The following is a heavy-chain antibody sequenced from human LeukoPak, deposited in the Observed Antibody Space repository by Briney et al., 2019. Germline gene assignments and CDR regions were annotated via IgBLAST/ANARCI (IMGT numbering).Heavy chain of an antibody. Sequence: PGGSLRLSCAASGFTFSSSVMSWVRQAPGKGLEWVSTIGSGGGTYYADSVKGRFTISRDKSKNTLYLRVNNLRAEDTAVYYCSKRPSTGLYFFDFWGQGTLVTVSS. CDR2: IGSGGGT. D-gene: IGHD1-1*01. CDR1: GFTFSSSV. J-gene: IGHJ4*02. CDR3: SKRPSTGLYFFDF. V-gene: IGHV3-23*01.